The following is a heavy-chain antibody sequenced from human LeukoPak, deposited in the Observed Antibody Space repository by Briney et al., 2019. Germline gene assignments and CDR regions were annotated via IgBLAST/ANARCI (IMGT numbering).Heavy chain of an antibody. V-gene: IGHV3-53*01. CDR3: ARSLYRGYYFDH. D-gene: IGHD3-16*01. CDR1: GFTFRSYE. Sequence: GGSLRLSCAASGFTFRSYEMNWVRQAPGKGLEWVSFIYSDGSTYYADSVKGRFTISRDNSKNTLYLQMNSLRAEDTAVYYCARSLYRGYYFDHWGQGTLVTVSS. J-gene: IGHJ4*02. CDR2: IYSDGST.